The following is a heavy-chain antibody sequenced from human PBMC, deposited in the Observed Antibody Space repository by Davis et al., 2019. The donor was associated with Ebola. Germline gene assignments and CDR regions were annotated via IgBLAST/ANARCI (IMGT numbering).Heavy chain of an antibody. CDR3: AKVERGY. Sequence: GGSLRLSCTDSVITFSSSAMTWVRQAPGKGLEWVSAISGSGGSTYYADSVKGRFTISRDNSKKTLYLQMNSLRAEDTAVYYCAKVERGYWGQGTLVTVSS. CDR1: VITFSSSA. V-gene: IGHV3-23*01. CDR2: ISGSGGST. J-gene: IGHJ4*02. D-gene: IGHD1-1*01.